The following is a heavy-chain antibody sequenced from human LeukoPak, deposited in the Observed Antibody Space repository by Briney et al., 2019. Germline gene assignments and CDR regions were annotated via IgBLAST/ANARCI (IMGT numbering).Heavy chain of an antibody. CDR1: GFALDTVGVG. CDR3: AHTGGYVDYYFDY. Sequence: SGPTLVKPTQTLTLTCTFSGFALDTVGVGVGWIRQPPGKALEWLALIYWDDGESSSPSLKSRLTITKDTSKSQVVLTLTNMEPVDTATYYCAHTGGYVDYYFDYWGQGTLVTVSS. J-gene: IGHJ4*02. CDR2: IYWDDGE. D-gene: IGHD4-17*01. V-gene: IGHV2-5*02.